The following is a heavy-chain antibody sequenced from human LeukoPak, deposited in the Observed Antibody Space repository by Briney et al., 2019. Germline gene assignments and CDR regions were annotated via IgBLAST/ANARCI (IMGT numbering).Heavy chain of an antibody. CDR1: GGSISSNSYY. V-gene: IGHV4-39*07. D-gene: IGHD3-9*01. J-gene: IGHJ4*02. CDR2: IYYSGST. CDR3: ARDGDILTGYCDY. Sequence: SETLSLTCAVSGGSISSNSYYWGWIRQPPGKGLEWIGSIYYSGSTYYNPSLKSRVTISVDTSKNQFSLKLSSVTAADTAVYYCARDGDILTGYCDYWGQGTLVTVSS.